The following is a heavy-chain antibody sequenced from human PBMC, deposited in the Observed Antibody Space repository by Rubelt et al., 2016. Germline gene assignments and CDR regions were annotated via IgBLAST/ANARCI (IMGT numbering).Heavy chain of an antibody. CDR2: ISGSGGST. D-gene: IGHD3-10*01. V-gene: IGHV3-23*01. CDR1: GFTFSSYA. J-gene: IGHJ4*02. CDR3: ARVAPMVQGVLVWGFDH. Sequence: SCAASGFTFSSYAMTWVRQVPGKGLEWVSGISGSGGSTYNADSVKGRLTISRDNSKNTLYLQMNSLRAEDTAVYYCARVAPMVQGVLVWGFDHWGQGTLVTVSS.